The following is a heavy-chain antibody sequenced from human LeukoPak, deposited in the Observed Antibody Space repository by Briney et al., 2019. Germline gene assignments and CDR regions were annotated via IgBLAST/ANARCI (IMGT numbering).Heavy chain of an antibody. Sequence: PGGSLRLSCAASGFTVSSNYMSWVRQAPGKGLEWVSVIYSGSSTYYADSVKGRFTISRDNSKNTLYLQMNSLRAEDTAVYYCASDRTPDGDYFDYWGQGTLVTVSS. CDR2: IYSGSST. CDR3: ASDRTPDGDYFDY. D-gene: IGHD1-14*01. CDR1: GFTVSSNY. J-gene: IGHJ4*02. V-gene: IGHV3-66*02.